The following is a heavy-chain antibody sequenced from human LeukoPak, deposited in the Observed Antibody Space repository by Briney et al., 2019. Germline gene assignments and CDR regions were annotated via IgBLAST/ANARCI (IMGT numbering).Heavy chain of an antibody. Sequence: PGGSLRLSCAASGFTFSSYAMSWVRQAPGKGLEWVANIKKDGSEKYYVDSVKGRFTISRDNAKTSLYLQMNSLRAEDTAVYYCARDVVPAAMWGIFDYWGQGTRVTVSS. CDR1: GFTFSSYA. D-gene: IGHD2-2*01. J-gene: IGHJ4*02. CDR2: IKKDGSEK. CDR3: ARDVVPAAMWGIFDY. V-gene: IGHV3-7*01.